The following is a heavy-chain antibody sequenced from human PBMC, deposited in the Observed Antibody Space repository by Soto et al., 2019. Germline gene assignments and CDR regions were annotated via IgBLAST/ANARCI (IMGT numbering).Heavy chain of an antibody. D-gene: IGHD3-22*01. CDR3: ARADASYYYDSSGYPGGYFDY. CDR2: ISAYNGNT. V-gene: IGHV1-18*01. CDR1: GYTFTSYG. Sequence: GASVKVSCKASGYTFTSYGISWVRQAPGQGLGWMGWISAYNGNTNYAQKLQGRVTMTTDTSTSTAYMELRSLRSDDTAVYYCARADASYYYDSSGYPGGYFDYWGQGTLVTVSS. J-gene: IGHJ4*02.